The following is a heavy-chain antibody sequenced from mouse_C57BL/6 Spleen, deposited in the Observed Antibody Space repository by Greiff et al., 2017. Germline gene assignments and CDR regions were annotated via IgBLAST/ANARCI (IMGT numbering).Heavy chain of an antibody. D-gene: IGHD1-1*01. V-gene: IGHV1-64*01. CDR1: GYTFTSYW. Sequence: VQLQQPGAELVKPGASVKLSCKASGYTFTSYWMHWVKQRPGQGLEWIGMIHPNSGSTNYNEKFKSKATLNVDKSSSTADMRLSSLTSEDSAVYYCAPNYGSSPRAMDYWGQGTSVTVSS. CDR3: APNYGSSPRAMDY. J-gene: IGHJ4*01. CDR2: IHPNSGST.